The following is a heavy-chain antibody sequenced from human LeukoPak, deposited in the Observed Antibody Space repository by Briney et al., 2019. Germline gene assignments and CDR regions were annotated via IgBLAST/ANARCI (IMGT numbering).Heavy chain of an antibody. CDR2: INPNSGGT. V-gene: IGHV1-2*02. CDR1: GYTFTGYY. CDR3: ARERGDILTGPLDY. D-gene: IGHD3-9*01. Sequence: ASVKVSCKASGYTFTGYYMHWVRQAPGQGLEWMGWINPNSGGTNYAQKFQGRVTMTRDTSISTAYMELSRLRSDDTAVYYYARERGDILTGPLDYWGQGTLVTVSS. J-gene: IGHJ4*02.